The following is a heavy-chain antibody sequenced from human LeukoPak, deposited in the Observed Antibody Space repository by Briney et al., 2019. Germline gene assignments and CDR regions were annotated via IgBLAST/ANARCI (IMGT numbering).Heavy chain of an antibody. CDR1: GFTFSSYG. J-gene: IGHJ4*02. Sequence: GGSLRLSCAASGFTFSSYGMHWVRQAPGKGLEWVAVISYDGSNKYYADSVKGRFTISRDNSKNTLYLQMNSLRAEDTAVYYCAKSIVVVTAIGYWGQGTLVTVPS. V-gene: IGHV3-30*18. CDR3: AKSIVVVTAIGY. CDR2: ISYDGSNK. D-gene: IGHD2-21*02.